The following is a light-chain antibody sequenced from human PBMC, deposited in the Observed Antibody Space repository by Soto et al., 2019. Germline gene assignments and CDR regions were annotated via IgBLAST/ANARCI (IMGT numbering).Light chain of an antibody. CDR2: DAS. Sequence: DIQMTQSPSTLSASVGDRVTITCRASRSIGNWLAWFQQKTGKAPQLLVYDASSLERGVPSRFSGSGSGTEFPLNISSLQPVDFATYYCQPYGSSSVTFGQGTKVEIK. CDR1: RSIGNW. CDR3: QPYGSSSVT. V-gene: IGKV1-5*01. J-gene: IGKJ1*01.